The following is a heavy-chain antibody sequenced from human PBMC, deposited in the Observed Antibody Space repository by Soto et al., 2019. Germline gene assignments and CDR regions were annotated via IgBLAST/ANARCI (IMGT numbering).Heavy chain of an antibody. V-gene: IGHV3-23*01. CDR2: ISSSGGRT. CDR1: GFTTSRLA. J-gene: IGHJ4*02. D-gene: IGHD3-9*01. CDR3: AKDQTPGYAADWAVGYYFHF. Sequence: GVSLRLSCALSGFTTSRLAMSWVRQAPGKGLELVSAISSSGGRTYYAESVKGRFTISRDTSKNTLYLQMHSLRAEDTAVYYCAKDQTPGYAADWAVGYYFHFWGQGTLVTVSS.